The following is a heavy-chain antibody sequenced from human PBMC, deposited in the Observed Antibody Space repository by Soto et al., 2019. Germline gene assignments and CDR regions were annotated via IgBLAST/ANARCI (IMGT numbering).Heavy chain of an antibody. D-gene: IGHD2-21*02. V-gene: IGHV3-48*01. CDR3: VRDSCGGDCYDPDAFDV. J-gene: IGHJ3*01. CDR1: GFPFSTYD. Sequence: EVQLVESGGGLVQPRGSLRLSCAASGFPFSTYDMNWVRQAPGKGLQWVAYITSSSRSISYADSVKGRFTISRDNAKNSLYLQMNSLRVEDTAVYYCVRDSCGGDCYDPDAFDVWGLGTMITVS. CDR2: ITSSSRSI.